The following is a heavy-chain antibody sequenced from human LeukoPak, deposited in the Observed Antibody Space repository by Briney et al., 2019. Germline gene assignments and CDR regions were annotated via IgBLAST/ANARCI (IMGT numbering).Heavy chain of an antibody. CDR1: GYSFTSYW. D-gene: IGHD2-15*01. CDR3: ARQRCSGGSCYSMMDA. V-gene: IGHV5-51*01. J-gene: IGHJ6*04. Sequence: GESLKISCKGSGYSFTSYWIGWVRQMPGKGLEWMGIIYPGDSDTRYSPSFQGQVTISADKSISTAYLQWSSLKASDTAMYYCARQRCSGGSCYSMMDAWGKGTTVTVSS. CDR2: IYPGDSDT.